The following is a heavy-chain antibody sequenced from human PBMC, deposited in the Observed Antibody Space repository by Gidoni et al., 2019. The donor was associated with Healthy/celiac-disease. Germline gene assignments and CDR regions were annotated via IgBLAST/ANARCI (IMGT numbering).Heavy chain of an antibody. V-gene: IGHV4-30-4*01. J-gene: IGHJ4*02. CDR1: GGSISSGAYY. Sequence: QVQLQESGPGLVKPSQTLSLTCTVSGGSISSGAYYWSWIRQPPGKGLEWIGYIYYSGSTYYNPSLKSRVTISVDTSKNQFSLKLSSVTAADTAVYYCAREPYYYGSGSYSRPFDYWGQGTLVTVSS. D-gene: IGHD3-10*01. CDR3: AREPYYYGSGSYSRPFDY. CDR2: IYYSGST.